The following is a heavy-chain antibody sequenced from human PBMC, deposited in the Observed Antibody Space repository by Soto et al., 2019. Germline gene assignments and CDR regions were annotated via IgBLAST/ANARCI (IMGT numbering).Heavy chain of an antibody. D-gene: IGHD6-19*01. J-gene: IGHJ6*02. V-gene: IGHV1-18*04. CDR3: ARDGYSSGWSRGYYYYGMDV. Sequence: QVQLVQSGAEVKKPGSSVKVSCKASGYTFTSYGISWVRQAPGQGLEWMGWISAYNGNTNYAQKRQGRVTMTTDPSTSTAYMERRSLRSDDTAVYYCARDGYSSGWSRGYYYYGMDVWGQGTTVTVSS. CDR1: GYTFTSYG. CDR2: ISAYNGNT.